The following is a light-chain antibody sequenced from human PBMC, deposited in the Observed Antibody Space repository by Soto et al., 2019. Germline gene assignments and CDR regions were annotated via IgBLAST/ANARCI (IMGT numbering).Light chain of an antibody. CDR3: SSYTSTYSLV. CDR2: DVN. V-gene: IGLV2-14*03. J-gene: IGLJ1*01. Sequence: LNHPAYGDGSHGQSVTISYTRTIDDIGAYDYVSWYQQRPGSAPQLIIYDVNNRPSGTSHRFSGSKSVHTAYLTISGLQSDDEATYHCSSYTSTYSLVFGTVSKFTV. CDR1: IDDIGAYDY.